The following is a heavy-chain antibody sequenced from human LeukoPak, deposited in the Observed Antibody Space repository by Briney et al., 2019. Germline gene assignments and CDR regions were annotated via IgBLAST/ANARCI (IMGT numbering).Heavy chain of an antibody. CDR3: ARDTKYAFDN. J-gene: IGHJ4*02. V-gene: IGHV3-48*01. Sequence: GGSLRLSCAASGFTFSSYAMNWVRQAPGKGLEWISYIGISSGNTKYADSVKGRFTISGDKAKNSVYLQMNSLRVEDTAVYYCARDTKYAFDNWGQGTLVTVSS. D-gene: IGHD2-2*01. CDR1: GFTFSSYA. CDR2: IGISSGNT.